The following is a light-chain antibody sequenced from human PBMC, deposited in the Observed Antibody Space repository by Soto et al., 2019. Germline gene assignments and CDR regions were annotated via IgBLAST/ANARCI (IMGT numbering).Light chain of an antibody. CDR2: DNN. Sequence: QPVLTQPPSVSCAPWQRFTIYCTGSSSNIGAGYDVHWYQQLPGTAPKVLIYDNNNRPSVVPDRFSGSKSVNSSSLANTGRQAEDEADYKCHYYCGSLSGPVYGGRT. J-gene: IGLJ2*01. V-gene: IGLV1-40*01. CDR1: SSNIGAGYD. CDR3: HYYCGSLSGPV.